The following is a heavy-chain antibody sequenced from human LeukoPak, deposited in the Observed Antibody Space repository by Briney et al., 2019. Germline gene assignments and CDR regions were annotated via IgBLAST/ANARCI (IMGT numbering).Heavy chain of an antibody. V-gene: IGHV3-21*01. D-gene: IGHD2-21*01. CDR2: ISSSSSYI. Sequence: GGSLRLSCAASGFTFSSYSMNWVRQAPGKGLEWVSSISSSSSYIYYADSVKGRFTISRDNAKNSLYLQMNSLRAEDTAVYYCARDESDGYYYYMDVWGKGTTVTVS. J-gene: IGHJ6*03. CDR3: ARDESDGYYYYMDV. CDR1: GFTFSSYS.